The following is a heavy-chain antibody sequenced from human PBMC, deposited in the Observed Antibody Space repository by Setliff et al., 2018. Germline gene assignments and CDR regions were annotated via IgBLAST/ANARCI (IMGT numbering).Heavy chain of an antibody. Sequence: SETLSLTCTVSGASLNSGTYYWGWIRQPPGKGLEWIGRIYYRGDTYYNASLKGRLTISVDMAQNQFSLRLTSVTAADTAVYYCARTGTYRYFDYWGQGALVTVSS. CDR3: ARTGTYRYFDY. CDR2: IYYRGDT. D-gene: IGHD1-1*01. CDR1: GASLNSGTYY. V-gene: IGHV4-39*01. J-gene: IGHJ4*02.